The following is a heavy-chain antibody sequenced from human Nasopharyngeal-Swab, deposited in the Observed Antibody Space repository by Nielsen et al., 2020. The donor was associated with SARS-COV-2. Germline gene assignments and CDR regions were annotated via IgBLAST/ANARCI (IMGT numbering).Heavy chain of an antibody. CDR3: VKGPDYDFWSDYYTGIIGY. J-gene: IGHJ4*02. D-gene: IGHD3-3*01. Sequence: GESLKISCSASGFTFSSYAMHWVRQAPGKGLEYVSAISSNGGSTYYADSVKGRFTISRDNSKNTLYLQMSSLRAEDTAVYYCVKGPDYDFWSDYYTGIIGYWGQGTLVTVSS. V-gene: IGHV3-64D*08. CDR2: ISSNGGST. CDR1: GFTFSSYA.